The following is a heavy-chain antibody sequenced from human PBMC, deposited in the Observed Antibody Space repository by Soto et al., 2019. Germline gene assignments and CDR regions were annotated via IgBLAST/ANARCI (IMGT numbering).Heavy chain of an antibody. CDR1: GFTFSSYW. D-gene: IGHD3-16*01. CDR2: IKQDGSEK. J-gene: IGHJ5*02. CDR3: ARGGRGSPVSVS. Sequence: GGSLRLSCAASGFTFSSYWMNWVRQAPGKGLEWVANIKQDGSEKNYVDSVKGRFTISRDNANNSLYLQMNSLRAEDTAVYYCARGGRGSPVSVSWGQGTRVTV. V-gene: IGHV3-7*03.